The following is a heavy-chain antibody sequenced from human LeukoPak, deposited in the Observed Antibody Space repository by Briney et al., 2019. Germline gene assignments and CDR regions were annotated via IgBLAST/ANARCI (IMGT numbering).Heavy chain of an antibody. CDR1: GGSISRYY. J-gene: IGHJ4*02. V-gene: IGHV4-59*01. Sequence: SETLSLTCTVSGGSISRYYWSWIRQPPGKGLEWIGSINYSGSTNYNPSLNSRVSISVDTSKNQFSLKLRSVTAADTAVYYCARWASSSSDWGQGTLVTVSS. CDR3: ARWASSSSD. D-gene: IGHD6-6*01. CDR2: INYSGST.